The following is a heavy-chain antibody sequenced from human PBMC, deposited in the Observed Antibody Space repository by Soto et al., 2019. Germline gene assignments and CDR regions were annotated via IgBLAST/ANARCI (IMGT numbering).Heavy chain of an antibody. CDR3: AKCQYAAAGISDY. CDR1: GFTFSSYA. D-gene: IGHD6-13*01. CDR2: ISGSGGST. V-gene: IGHV3-23*01. J-gene: IGHJ4*02. Sequence: WGSLRLSCAASGFTFSSYAMSWVRQAPGKGLEWVSAISGSGGSTYYAGSVKGRFTISRDNSKNTLYLQMNSLRAEDTAVYYCAKCQYAAAGISDYWGQGTLVNVSS.